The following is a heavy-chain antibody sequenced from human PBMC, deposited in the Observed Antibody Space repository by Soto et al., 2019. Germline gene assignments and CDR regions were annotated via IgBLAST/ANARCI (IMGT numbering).Heavy chain of an antibody. CDR2: IYYSGST. CDR3: ASQGKWYYYYMDV. CDR1: GGSISSGGYY. V-gene: IGHV4-31*03. J-gene: IGHJ6*03. D-gene: IGHD1-26*01. Sequence: PSETLSLTCTVSGGSISSGGYYWSWIRQHPGKGLEWIGYIYYSGSTYYNPSLKSRVTISVDTSKNQFSLKLSSVTAADTAVYYYASQGKWYYYYMDVWGKGTTVTVSS.